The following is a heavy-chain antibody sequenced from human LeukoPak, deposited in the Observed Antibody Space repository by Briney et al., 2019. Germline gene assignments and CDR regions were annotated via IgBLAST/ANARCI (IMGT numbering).Heavy chain of an antibody. CDR1: GYTFTSYY. D-gene: IGHD5-18*01. CDR3: ASFGYGYVRAFDY. Sequence: GASVKVSCKASGYTFTSYYMHWVRQAPGQGLEWMGWINPNSGGTNYAQKFQGRVTMTRDTSISTAYMELSRLRSDDTAVYYCASFGYGYVRAFDYWGQGTLVTVSS. CDR2: INPNSGGT. V-gene: IGHV1-2*02. J-gene: IGHJ4*02.